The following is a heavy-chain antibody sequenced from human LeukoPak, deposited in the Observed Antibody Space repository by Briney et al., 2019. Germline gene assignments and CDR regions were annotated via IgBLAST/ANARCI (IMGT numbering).Heavy chain of an antibody. J-gene: IGHJ4*02. CDR2: IYHSGST. CDR3: ARQGVQPKATDY. V-gene: IGHV4-4*02. Sequence: PSGTLSLTCAVSGGSISSSNWWSWVRQPPGKGLEWIGEIYHSGSTNYNPSLKSRVTISVDTSKNQFSLMLTSVTAADTAVYYCARQGVQPKATDYWGQGTLVTVSS. CDR1: GGSISSSNW.